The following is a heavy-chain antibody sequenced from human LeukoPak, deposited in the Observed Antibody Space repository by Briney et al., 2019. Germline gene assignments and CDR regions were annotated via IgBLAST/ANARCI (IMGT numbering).Heavy chain of an antibody. CDR2: ISGSGGST. Sequence: GGSLRLSCAASGFTFSSYAMSWVRQAPGKGLEWVSAISGSGGSTYYADSVKGRFTISRDNSKNMLYLEVISLTADDTAVYYCAKDDAWLRFGEWSQGTLVTVSS. D-gene: IGHD3-10*01. V-gene: IGHV3-23*01. CDR3: AKDDAWLRFGE. J-gene: IGHJ4*02. CDR1: GFTFSSYA.